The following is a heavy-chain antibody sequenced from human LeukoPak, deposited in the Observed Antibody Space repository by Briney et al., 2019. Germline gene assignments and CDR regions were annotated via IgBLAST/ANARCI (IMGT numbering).Heavy chain of an antibody. CDR2: ISGSGGST. Sequence: GGSLRLSCAASGFTFSSYAMSWVRQAPGKGLEWVSAISGSGGSTYYADSVKGRFTISRDNSKNMLYLEVISLTADDTAVYYCAKDDAWLRFGEWSQGTLVTVSS. D-gene: IGHD3-10*01. V-gene: IGHV3-23*01. CDR3: AKDDAWLRFGE. J-gene: IGHJ4*02. CDR1: GFTFSSYA.